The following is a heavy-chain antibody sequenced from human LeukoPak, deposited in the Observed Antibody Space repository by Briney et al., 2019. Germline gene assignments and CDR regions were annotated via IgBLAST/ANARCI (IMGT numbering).Heavy chain of an antibody. V-gene: IGHV4-61*01. Sequence: SETLSLTCIVSGGSVSSGSHYWNWIRQPPGKGLEWIGYIYYTGTTNYNPSLKSRVTISVDTSRNQFSLKLSSVTAADTAVYYCARQAVSSGWYPNNWFDPWGQGTRVTVSS. D-gene: IGHD6-19*01. CDR1: GGSVSSGSHY. CDR3: ARQAVSSGWYPNNWFDP. CDR2: IYYTGTT. J-gene: IGHJ5*02.